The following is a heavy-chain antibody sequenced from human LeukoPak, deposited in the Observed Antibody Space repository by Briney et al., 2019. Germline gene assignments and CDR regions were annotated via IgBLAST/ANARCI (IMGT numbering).Heavy chain of an antibody. CDR3: AKIEAKKNYYYYGMDV. CDR1: GFTFSNYD. V-gene: IGHV3-23*01. Sequence: GGSLRLSCAASGFTFSNYDMIWVRQAPGKGLEWVSGISGSGAGTYYADSVKGRFTISRDNSKNTLYLQMNSLRAEDTAVYYCAKIEAKKNYYYYGMDVWGQGTTVTVSS. CDR2: ISGSGAGT. D-gene: IGHD4/OR15-4a*01. J-gene: IGHJ6*02.